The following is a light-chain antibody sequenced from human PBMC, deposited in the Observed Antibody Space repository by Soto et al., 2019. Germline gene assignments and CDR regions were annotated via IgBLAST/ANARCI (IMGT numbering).Light chain of an antibody. J-gene: IGLJ1*01. V-gene: IGLV2-23*02. CDR3: CAYAGSSWV. CDR2: EVS. Sequence: QSVLTQPASVSGSPGQSITISCTGTSSDVGSYSLVSWYQQHPGKAPKLIIYEVSKRPSGVSYRLSGSKSGNTASLTIYGLQAEDESDYYCCAYAGSSWVFGTGTKLTVL. CDR1: SSDVGSYSL.